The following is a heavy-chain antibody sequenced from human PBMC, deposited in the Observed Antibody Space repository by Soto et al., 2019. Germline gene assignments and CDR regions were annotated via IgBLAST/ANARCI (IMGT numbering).Heavy chain of an antibody. CDR2: IYYSGST. D-gene: IGHD7-27*01. CDR3: ARIRGDQNNGFDY. Sequence: SETLSLTCAVSGYSISSSNWWGWIRQPPGKGLEWIGYIYYSGSTYYNPSLKSRVTMSVDTSKNQFSLKLSSVTAVDTAVYYCARIRGDQNNGFDYWGQGTLVTVSS. V-gene: IGHV4-28*01. J-gene: IGHJ4*02. CDR1: GYSISSSNW.